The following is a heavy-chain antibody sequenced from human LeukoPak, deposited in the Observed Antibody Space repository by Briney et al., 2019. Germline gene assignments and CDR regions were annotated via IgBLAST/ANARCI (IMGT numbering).Heavy chain of an antibody. Sequence: GASVKVSCKASGYTFTSYYMHWVRRAPGQGLEWMGIINPSGGSTSYAQKFQGRVTMTRDTPTSTVYMELSSLRSEDTAVYYCARDPSSNLHIVVVPAGGDNWFDPWGQGTLVTVSS. J-gene: IGHJ5*02. D-gene: IGHD2-2*01. CDR2: INPSGGST. V-gene: IGHV1-46*01. CDR3: ARDPSSNLHIVVVPAGGDNWFDP. CDR1: GYTFTSYY.